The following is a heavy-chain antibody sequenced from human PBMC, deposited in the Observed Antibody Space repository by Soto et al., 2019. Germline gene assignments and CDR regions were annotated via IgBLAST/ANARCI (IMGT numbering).Heavy chain of an antibody. CDR2: TYYRSKWYN. J-gene: IGHJ5*02. Sequence: QVQLQQSGPGLVKPSQTLSLTCAISGDSVSSNSAAWNWIRQSPSRGLEWLGRTYYRSKWYNDYAVSVKSRITINPDTSKNQFSLKLNSVTPEDTAVYYCARGRIAVAGTPLGNWFDPWGQGTLVTVSS. D-gene: IGHD6-19*01. CDR3: ARGRIAVAGTPLGNWFDP. CDR1: GDSVSSNSAA. V-gene: IGHV6-1*01.